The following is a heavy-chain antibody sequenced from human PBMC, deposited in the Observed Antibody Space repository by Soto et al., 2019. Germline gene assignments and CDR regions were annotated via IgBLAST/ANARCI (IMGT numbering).Heavy chain of an antibody. Sequence: ASVKVSCKASGYSFTGHYIHWVRRAPGQGLEWMGWVNLNTGGTDYAQEFQGRVTMTTATSIRTVYLEVTRLKFDDTAIYYCARDPSSFLGRVYGMDVWGQGTAVTVSS. V-gene: IGHV1-2*02. J-gene: IGHJ6*02. CDR3: ARDPSSFLGRVYGMDV. CDR2: VNLNTGGT. CDR1: GYSFTGHY.